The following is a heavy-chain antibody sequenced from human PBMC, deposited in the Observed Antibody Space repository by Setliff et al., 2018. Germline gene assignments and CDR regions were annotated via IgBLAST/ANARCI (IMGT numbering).Heavy chain of an antibody. CDR3: ARDRPAYSYGLDV. J-gene: IGHJ6*02. CDR1: GGSISPYF. V-gene: IGHV4-4*08. Sequence: PSETLSLTCTVSGGSISPYFWSWIRQSPGKGLEWIGYIYHNGNTNFNPSLKSRVTMSVDTSKNQFALNLTSVTAADTAVYYCARDRPAYSYGLDVWGQGTTVTVSS. CDR2: IYHNGNT. D-gene: IGHD2-2*01.